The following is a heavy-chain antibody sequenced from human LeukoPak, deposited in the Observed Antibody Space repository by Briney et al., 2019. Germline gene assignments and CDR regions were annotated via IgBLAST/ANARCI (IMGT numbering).Heavy chain of an antibody. CDR3: ARKRIAARHWLDP. D-gene: IGHD6-6*01. J-gene: IGHJ5*02. Sequence: SETLSLTCAVYGGSFSGYYWSWIRQPPGKGLEWIGEINHSGSTNYNPSLKSRVTISVDTSKNQFSLKLSSVTAADTAVYYCARKRIAARHWLDPWGQGTLVTVSS. V-gene: IGHV4-34*01. CDR2: INHSGST. CDR1: GGSFSGYY.